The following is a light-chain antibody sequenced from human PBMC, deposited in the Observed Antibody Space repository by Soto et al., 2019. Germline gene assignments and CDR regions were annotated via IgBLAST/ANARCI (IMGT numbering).Light chain of an antibody. CDR3: SSYTSSSTHV. CDR1: SSDVGAYNF. CDR2: NVS. J-gene: IGLJ1*01. Sequence: QSALTQPASVSGSPGQSITISCTGTSSDVGAYNFVSWYQQHPGKVPKLMIFNVSSRPSEVSDHFSGSKYGNTASKTISGLQDEDEGDSYCSSYTSSSTHVFGSGTKLTVL. V-gene: IGLV2-14*03.